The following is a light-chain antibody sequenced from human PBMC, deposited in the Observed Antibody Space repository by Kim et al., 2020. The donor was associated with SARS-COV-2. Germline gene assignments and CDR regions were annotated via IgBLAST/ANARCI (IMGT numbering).Light chain of an antibody. CDR1: SLRSYY. J-gene: IGLJ1*01. CDR3: NSRDSSGNHYV. Sequence: ALGQTVRIYCQGDSLRSYYASWYQQKPGQAPVLVIYGKNNRPSGIPDRFSGSSSGNTASLTITGAQAEDEADYYCNSRDSSGNHYVFGTGTKVTVL. CDR2: GKN. V-gene: IGLV3-19*01.